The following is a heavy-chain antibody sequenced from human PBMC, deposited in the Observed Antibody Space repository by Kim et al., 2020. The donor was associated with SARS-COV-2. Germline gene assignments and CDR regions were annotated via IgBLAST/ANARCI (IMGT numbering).Heavy chain of an antibody. CDR2: IYYSGST. CDR3: ARSGWFGELFFY. Sequence: SETLSLTCTVSGGSISSSSYYWGWIRQPPGKGLEWIGSIYYSGSTYYNPSLKSRVTISVDTSKNQFSLKLSSVTAADTAVYYCARSGWFGELFFYWGQGTLVTVSS. D-gene: IGHD3-10*01. CDR1: GGSISSSSYY. V-gene: IGHV4-39*07. J-gene: IGHJ4*02.